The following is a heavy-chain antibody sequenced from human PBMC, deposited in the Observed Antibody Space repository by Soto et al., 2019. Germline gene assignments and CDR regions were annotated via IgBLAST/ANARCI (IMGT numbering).Heavy chain of an antibody. CDR1: GFTFSSYA. CDR2: ISGSGGDK. CDR3: AKDQAYYDIWSGYSNDYYGMDV. J-gene: IGHJ6*02. D-gene: IGHD3-3*01. Sequence: GGSLRLSCAVSGFTFSSYAMSWVRQAPGKGLEWVSSISGSGGDKYYADSVKGRFTISRDNSKNTLYFQMNGLRAEDTAVYYCAKDQAYYDIWSGYSNDYYGMDVWGQGTTVTV. V-gene: IGHV3-23*01.